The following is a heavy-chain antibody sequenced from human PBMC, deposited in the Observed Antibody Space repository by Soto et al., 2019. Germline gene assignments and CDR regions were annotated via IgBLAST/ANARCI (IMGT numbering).Heavy chain of an antibody. CDR1: GFTFSSYG. Sequence: QVQQVESGGGVVQPGRSLRLSCAASGFTFSSYGMHWVRQAPGKGLEWVAVIWYDGRNTYYADSVKGRFTISRDNSKNTLYLQMNSLRAEDTAVYYCARTAYYYDSSGYYFDCWGQGTLVTVSS. J-gene: IGHJ4*02. D-gene: IGHD3-22*01. V-gene: IGHV3-33*01. CDR3: ARTAYYYDSSGYYFDC. CDR2: IWYDGRNT.